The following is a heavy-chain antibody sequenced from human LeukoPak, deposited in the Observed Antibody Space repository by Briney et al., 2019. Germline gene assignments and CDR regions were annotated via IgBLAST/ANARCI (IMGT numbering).Heavy chain of an antibody. V-gene: IGHV3-NL1*01. Sequence: GGSLRLSCAVSGFTFSRDWMHWVRQAPGKGLEWVSVISDSGDSTYYADSVKGRFTISRDNSKNTLYLQMNSLRAEDTAVYYCARECIAAADYYFDYWGQGTLVTVSS. J-gene: IGHJ4*02. D-gene: IGHD6-13*01. CDR2: ISDSGDST. CDR3: ARECIAAADYYFDY. CDR1: GFTFSRDW.